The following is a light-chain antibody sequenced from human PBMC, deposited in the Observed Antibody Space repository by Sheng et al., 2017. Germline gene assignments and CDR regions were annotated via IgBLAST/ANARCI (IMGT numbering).Light chain of an antibody. CDR1: QGIRNY. V-gene: IGKV1-27*01. CDR2: AAS. CDR3: QKYNGAPFT. Sequence: DIQMTQSPSSLSASVGDTVTITCRASQGIRNYLAWYQQKPGKVPKLLIYAASTLQSGVSSRFSGSGSGTDYTLTIRSLQPEDVATYYCQKYNGAPFTFGPGTKVDFK. J-gene: IGKJ3*01.